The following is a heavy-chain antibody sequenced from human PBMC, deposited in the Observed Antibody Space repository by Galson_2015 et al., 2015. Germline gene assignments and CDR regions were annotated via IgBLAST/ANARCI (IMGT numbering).Heavy chain of an antibody. CDR2: IDPSDSYT. D-gene: IGHD1-26*01. Sequence: QSGAEVKKPGESLRISCKGSGYSFTSYWISWVRQMPGKGLEWMGRIDPSDSYTNYSPSFQGHVTISADKSISTAYLQWSSLKASDTAMYYCARRGSSGSYWDWFDPWGQGTLVTVSS. V-gene: IGHV5-10-1*01. CDR3: ARRGSSGSYWDWFDP. CDR1: GYSFTSYW. J-gene: IGHJ5*02.